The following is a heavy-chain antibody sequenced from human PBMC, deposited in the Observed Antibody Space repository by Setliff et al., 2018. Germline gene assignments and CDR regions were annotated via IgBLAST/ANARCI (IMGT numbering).Heavy chain of an antibody. D-gene: IGHD3-10*01. CDR2: IHYNGNL. CDR1: GGSISSSSYY. Sequence: SETLSLTCAVSGGSISSSSYYWGWIRQSPGEGREWIANIHYNGNLYYNPSLKNRATISMDTSKIQFSLKLSSVTAADTALYFCARRPTGPGAPFDIWGHGTMVTVS. CDR3: ARRPTGPGAPFDI. V-gene: IGHV4-39*01. J-gene: IGHJ3*02.